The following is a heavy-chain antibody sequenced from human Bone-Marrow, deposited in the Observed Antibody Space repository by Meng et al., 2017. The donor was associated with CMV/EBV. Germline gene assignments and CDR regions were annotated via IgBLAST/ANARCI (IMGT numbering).Heavy chain of an antibody. D-gene: IGHD6-13*01. Sequence: GFSGGTYTMRWGRHGPGKEWEWGLVNSDNSDNTYYHESVKGRFTISRDNYKNHMYLQMDTVSAEDKDIYYCTKVSSWSWQPECFDYWGQGTLVTVSS. CDR2: NSDNSDNT. CDR3: TKVSSWSWQPECFDY. V-gene: IGHV3-23*01. CDR1: GFSGGTYT. J-gene: IGHJ4*02.